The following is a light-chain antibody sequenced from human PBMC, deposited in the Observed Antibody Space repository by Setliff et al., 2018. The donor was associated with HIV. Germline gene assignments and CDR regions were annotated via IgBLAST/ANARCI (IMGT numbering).Light chain of an antibody. V-gene: IGLV2-14*03. CDR3: SSYRSGNIGV. Sequence: LTQPASVPGSPGQSITISCTGTSSDVGGYNYVSWYQHFPGRTPKLIIYDVRNRPPGVSSRFSGSKSGNTASLTISGLRAEDEADYYCSSYRSGNIGVFGGGTKVTVL. J-gene: IGLJ1*01. CDR1: SSDVGGYNY. CDR2: DVR.